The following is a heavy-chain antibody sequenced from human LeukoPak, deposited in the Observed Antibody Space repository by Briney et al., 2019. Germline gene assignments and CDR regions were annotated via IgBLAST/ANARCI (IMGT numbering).Heavy chain of an antibody. D-gene: IGHD1-26*01. V-gene: IGHV4-39*01. J-gene: IGHJ4*02. Sequence: SETLSLTCTVSGGSISSYYWGWIRQPPGKGLEWIGSIYYSGSTYYNPSLKSRVTISVDTSKNQFSLKLSSVTAADTAVYYCASLVGATYHFDYWGQGTLVTVSS. CDR3: ASLVGATYHFDY. CDR2: IYYSGST. CDR1: GGSISSYY.